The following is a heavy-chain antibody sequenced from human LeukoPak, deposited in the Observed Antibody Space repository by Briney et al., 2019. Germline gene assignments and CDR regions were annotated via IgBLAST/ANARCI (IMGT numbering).Heavy chain of an antibody. Sequence: GESLQISCQCSGYSFTNYWIGWVRQMPGKGLEWMGIIYPGDSETRYSPSFQGQVTISADKSISTAYLQWSSLKASDTAMYYCARRSPYDIGYYRDYWGQGTLVTVSS. J-gene: IGHJ4*02. CDR1: GYSFTNYW. CDR3: ARRSPYDIGYYRDY. V-gene: IGHV5-51*01. D-gene: IGHD3-22*01. CDR2: IYPGDSET.